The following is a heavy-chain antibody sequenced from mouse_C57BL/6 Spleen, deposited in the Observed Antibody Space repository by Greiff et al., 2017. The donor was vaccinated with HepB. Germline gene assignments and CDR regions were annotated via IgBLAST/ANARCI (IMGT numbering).Heavy chain of an antibody. Sequence: QVQLQQPGAELVKPGASVKMSCKASGYTFTSYWITWVKQRPGQGLEWIGDIYPGSGSTNYNEKFKSKATLTVDTSSSTAYMQRSSLTSADAAVYYCARQGGTGAMDYWGQGTSVTVSS. CDR2: IYPGSGST. CDR1: GYTFTSYW. J-gene: IGHJ4*01. D-gene: IGHD3-3*01. CDR3: ARQGGTGAMDY. V-gene: IGHV1-55*01.